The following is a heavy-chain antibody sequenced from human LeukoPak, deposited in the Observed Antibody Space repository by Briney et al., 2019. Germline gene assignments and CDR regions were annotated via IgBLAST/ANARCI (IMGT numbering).Heavy chain of an antibody. CDR3: ARDGFVGAADY. V-gene: IGHV3-7*01. CDR1: EFIFSGYW. J-gene: IGHJ4*02. Sequence: PWGSLRLSCAASEFIFSGYWMNWVRQAPGKGLEWVANIKQDGSEKQYVDSVRGGFTISRDNAKNSLYLQMNRLRVEDTAVYYCARDGFVGAADYWGQGTLVTVSS. CDR2: IKQDGSEK. D-gene: IGHD6-13*01.